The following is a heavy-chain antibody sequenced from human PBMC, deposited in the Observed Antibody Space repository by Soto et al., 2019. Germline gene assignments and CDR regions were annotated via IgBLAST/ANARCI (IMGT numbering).Heavy chain of an antibody. D-gene: IGHD2-2*01. J-gene: IGHJ4*02. Sequence: PGESLKISCKGSGYSFTSYWIGWVRQMPGKGLEWMGIIYPGDSDTRYSPSFQGQVTISADKSISTAYLQWSSLKASDTAMYYCARLGVVYCSSTSCSRPQSYYFDYWGQGTLVTVSS. CDR3: ARLGVVYCSSTSCSRPQSYYFDY. CDR1: GYSFTSYW. CDR2: IYPGDSDT. V-gene: IGHV5-51*01.